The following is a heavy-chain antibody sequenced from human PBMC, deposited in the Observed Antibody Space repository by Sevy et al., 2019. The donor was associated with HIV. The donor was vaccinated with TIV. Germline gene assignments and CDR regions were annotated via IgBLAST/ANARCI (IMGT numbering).Heavy chain of an antibody. CDR2: ISAYNGNT. Sequence: TSVKVSCKASGYTFTSYGISWVRQAPGQGLEWMGWISAYNGNTNYAQKLQGRVTMTTDTSTSTAYMELRSLRSDDTAVYYCARGGNRYNWNADYFDYWGQGTLVTVSS. D-gene: IGHD1-1*01. J-gene: IGHJ4*02. V-gene: IGHV1-18*01. CDR3: ARGGNRYNWNADYFDY. CDR1: GYTFTSYG.